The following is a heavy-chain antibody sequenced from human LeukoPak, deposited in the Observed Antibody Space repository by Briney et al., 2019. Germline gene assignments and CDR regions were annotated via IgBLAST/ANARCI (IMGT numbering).Heavy chain of an antibody. CDR3: ARENSKDFVNWFDP. CDR2: ISSNGGST. D-gene: IGHD4-23*01. V-gene: IGHV3-64*01. J-gene: IGHJ5*02. CDR1: GFTFSSYA. Sequence: GGSLRLSCAASGFTFSSYAMHWVRQAPGKGLEYVSAISSNGGSTYYANSVKGRFTITRDNSKNTLYLQMGSLRAEDMAVYYCARENSKDFVNWFDPWGQGTLVTVSS.